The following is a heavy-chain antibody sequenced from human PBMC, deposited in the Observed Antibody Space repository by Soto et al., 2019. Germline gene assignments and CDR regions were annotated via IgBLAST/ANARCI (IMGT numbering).Heavy chain of an antibody. D-gene: IGHD2-15*01. Sequence: QVQLQESGPGLVKPSQTLSLTCTVSGGSMNSGGYCWNWIRQHPGEGLEWIGCISYGGTTSCHPSLKSRLTISVATSKNQFSLMLNSVTAADTAVYYCSRGILVWGQGTLITVSS. CDR2: ISYGGTT. V-gene: IGHV4-31*03. CDR1: GGSMNSGGYC. CDR3: SRGILV. J-gene: IGHJ4*02.